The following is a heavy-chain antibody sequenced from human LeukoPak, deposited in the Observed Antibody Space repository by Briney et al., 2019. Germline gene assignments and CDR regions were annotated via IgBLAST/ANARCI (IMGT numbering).Heavy chain of an antibody. J-gene: IGHJ4*02. D-gene: IGHD1-26*01. CDR2: IYSGGST. V-gene: IGHV3-66*02. Sequence: GGSLRLSCTASGFIVSYSYMSWVRQAPGKGLEWVSVIYSGGSTYYSDSVKGRFTMSRDNSKNTLYLQMNSLRAEDTAVYYCARDHDTTYYFDYWGQGTLVTVSS. CDR3: ARDHDTTYYFDY. CDR1: GFIVSYSY.